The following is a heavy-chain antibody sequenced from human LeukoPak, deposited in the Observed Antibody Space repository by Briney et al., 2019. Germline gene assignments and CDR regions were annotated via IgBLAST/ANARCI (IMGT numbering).Heavy chain of an antibody. J-gene: IGHJ4*02. D-gene: IGHD1-14*01. CDR3: ASGPADRGGY. CDR2: ISSSSSYI. CDR1: GFTFSSYS. V-gene: IGHV3-21*01. Sequence: GGSLRLSCAASGFTFSSYSMNWVRQAPGKGLEWVSSISSSSSYIYYADSRKGRFTISRDNAKNSLYLQMNSLRAEDTAVYYCASGPADRGGYWGQGTLVTVSS.